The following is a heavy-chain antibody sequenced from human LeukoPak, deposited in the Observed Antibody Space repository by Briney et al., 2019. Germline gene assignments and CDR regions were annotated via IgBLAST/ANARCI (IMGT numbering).Heavy chain of an antibody. D-gene: IGHD1-1*01. Sequence: GGSLRLSCAASGFTFSSYWMHWVRQAPGKGLVWVSRINSDGSRTSYADSVKGRFTISRDNAKNTLYLQMNSLRAEDTAVYYCARGRRHWNDPNGDAFDIWGQGTMVTVSS. CDR1: GFTFSSYW. V-gene: IGHV3-74*01. CDR2: INSDGSRT. CDR3: ARGRRHWNDPNGDAFDI. J-gene: IGHJ3*02.